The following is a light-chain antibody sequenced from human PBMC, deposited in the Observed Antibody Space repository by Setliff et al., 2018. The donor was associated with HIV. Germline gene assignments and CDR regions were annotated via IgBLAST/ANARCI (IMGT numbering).Light chain of an antibody. V-gene: IGKV3-20*01. J-gene: IGKJ3*01. CDR2: AAS. CDR3: QQSFT. Sequence: EIVLTQSPDTLSLSPGERVTLSCRASESVSSTYLAWYQHKPGQAPRLLIYAASTRATGIPDRFSGSESGTDFTLTISRLEPEDFAVYYCQQSFTFGPGTRWIS. CDR1: ESVSSTY.